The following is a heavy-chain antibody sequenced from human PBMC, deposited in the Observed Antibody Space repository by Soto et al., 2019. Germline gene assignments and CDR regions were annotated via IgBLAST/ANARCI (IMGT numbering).Heavy chain of an antibody. V-gene: IGHV3-23*01. CDR2: ISATGGGT. D-gene: IGHD3-16*01. CDR3: AKDRRAGGNSAFYFDF. J-gene: IGHJ4*02. Sequence: GGSMRLSCAASGFKFSNYAMSWVRQAPGKGLEWVSLISATGGGTYYADSVKGRFTISRDNSHNTLYLQVHSLTAEDTAVYYCAKDRRAGGNSAFYFDFWGQGAQVTVSS. CDR1: GFKFSNYA.